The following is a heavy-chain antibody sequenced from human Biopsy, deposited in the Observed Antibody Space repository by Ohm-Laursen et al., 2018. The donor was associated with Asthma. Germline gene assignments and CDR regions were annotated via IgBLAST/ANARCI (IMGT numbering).Heavy chain of an antibody. V-gene: IGHV3-30*03. J-gene: IGHJ3*02. CDR1: GFTFSSYG. CDR2: VSSDGHNK. Sequence: RSLRLSCTASGFTFSSYGMHWVRQAPGKGLEWVALVSSDGHNKYYEDSVKGRFTISRDNSRNRLYLQINRLTVEDSAVYFCARQSGQDYGDSSGFDIWGQGTKVAVSS. D-gene: IGHD3-22*01. CDR3: ARQSGQDYGDSSGFDI.